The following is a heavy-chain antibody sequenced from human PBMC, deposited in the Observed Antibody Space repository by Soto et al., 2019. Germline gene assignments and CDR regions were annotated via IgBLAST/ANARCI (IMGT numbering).Heavy chain of an antibody. V-gene: IGHV1-8*01. D-gene: IGHD3-3*01. CDR1: GYTFTSYD. CDR3: ARGPYYDLWSGYHRYYGMDV. Sequence: GASVKVACTASGYTFTSYDINWVRQATGQGLEWMGWMNPNRGNTGYAQKFQCRVTMTRNTSISTAYMELSSLRSEDTDVYYGARGPYYDLWSGYHRYYGMDVWCQGTTGTV. CDR2: MNPNRGNT. J-gene: IGHJ6*02.